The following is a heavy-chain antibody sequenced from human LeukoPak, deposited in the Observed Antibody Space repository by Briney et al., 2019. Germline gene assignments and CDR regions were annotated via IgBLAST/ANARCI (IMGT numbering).Heavy chain of an antibody. D-gene: IGHD3-16*01. Sequence: SQTLSLTCTVSGGSISSGGYYWSWIRQPPGKGLEWIGYIYHSGSTYYNPSLKSRVTISVDRSKNQFSLKLSSVTAEDTAVYYCARDLGVTVSLFDYWGQGTLVTVSS. CDR2: IYHSGST. V-gene: IGHV4-30-2*01. CDR1: GGSISSGGYY. CDR3: ARDLGVTVSLFDY. J-gene: IGHJ4*02.